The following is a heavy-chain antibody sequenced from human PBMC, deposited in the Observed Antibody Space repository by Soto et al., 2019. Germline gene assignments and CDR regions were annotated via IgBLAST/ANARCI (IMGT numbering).Heavy chain of an antibody. CDR2: ISGSGGST. CDR1: GFTFSSYA. V-gene: IGHV3-23*01. Sequence: GGSLRLSCAASGFTFSSYAMSWVRQAPGKGLEWVSAISGSGGSTYYADSVKGRFTISRDNSKNTLYLQMNSLRAEDTAVYYCAKVEDPLSGSYYYYFDYWGQGTLVTVSS. CDR3: AKVEDPLSGSYYYYFDY. J-gene: IGHJ4*02. D-gene: IGHD1-26*01.